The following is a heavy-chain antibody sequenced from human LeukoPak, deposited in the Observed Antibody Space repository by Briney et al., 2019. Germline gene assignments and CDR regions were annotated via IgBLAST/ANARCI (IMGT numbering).Heavy chain of an antibody. CDR1: GFTFSSYG. V-gene: IGHV3-30*02. CDR3: AKDLPLDIVVVPAAQNWFDP. Sequence: GGSLRLSCAASGFTFSSYGMHWVRQAPGKGLEWVAFIRYDGSNKYYADSVKGRFTISRDNSKNTLYLQMNSLRAGDTAVYYCAKDLPLDIVVVPAAQNWFDPWGQGTLVTVSS. CDR2: IRYDGSNK. J-gene: IGHJ5*02. D-gene: IGHD2-2*03.